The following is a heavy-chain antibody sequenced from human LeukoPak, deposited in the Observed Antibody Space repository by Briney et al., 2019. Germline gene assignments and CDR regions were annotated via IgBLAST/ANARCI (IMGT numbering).Heavy chain of an antibody. V-gene: IGHV4-34*01. D-gene: IGHD3-10*01. CDR1: GGSFSSDY. CDR3: ARHRSYYFDY. Sequence: SETLSLTCAVYGGSFSSDYWSWIRQSPGGGLEWIGEINYSGSTNYNPSLKSRVTISIDTSKNQFSLKLSSVTAADTAVYYCARHRSYYFDYWGQGTLVTVSS. CDR2: INYSGST. J-gene: IGHJ4*02.